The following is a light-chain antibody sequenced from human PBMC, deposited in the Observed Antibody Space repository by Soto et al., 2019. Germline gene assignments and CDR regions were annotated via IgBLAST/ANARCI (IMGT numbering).Light chain of an antibody. V-gene: IGLV2-8*01. Sequence: QSALTQPPSASGSPGQSVTISCTGTSSDVGDNKYVSWYQQQPGKAPKVIIYEISEPPSGVPDRFSGSKSGNTASLTVSGLRAEDEADYYCSSYAGSNNFRVFGGGTKLTVL. CDR3: SSYAGSNNFRV. CDR2: EIS. J-gene: IGLJ2*01. CDR1: SSDVGDNKY.